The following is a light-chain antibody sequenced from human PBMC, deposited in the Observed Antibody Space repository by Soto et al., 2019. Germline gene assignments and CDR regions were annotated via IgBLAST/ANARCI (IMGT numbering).Light chain of an antibody. Sequence: VLTQPASVTESPGQSITIYCPGTSSDVGSYNLVSWYQQHPGKAPKLMIYEGSKRPSGVSNRFSGSKSGNTASLTISGLQAEDEADYYCCSYAGSSTYVFGTGTKVTVL. CDR2: EGS. V-gene: IGLV2-23*01. CDR3: CSYAGSSTYV. J-gene: IGLJ1*01. CDR1: SSDVGSYNL.